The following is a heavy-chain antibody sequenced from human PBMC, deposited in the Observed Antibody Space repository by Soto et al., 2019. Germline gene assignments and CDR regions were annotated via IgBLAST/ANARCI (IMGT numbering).Heavy chain of an antibody. CDR3: ARDATRGTWYSWFDP. D-gene: IGHD6-13*01. V-gene: IGHV4-59*01. J-gene: IGHJ5*02. CDR1: AGSISTYY. CDR2: INYSGSA. Sequence: SETLSLTCTVSAGSISTYYWSWIRQPPGKGLEWIGYINYSGSANYNPSLKSRVTISVDTSKNQFSLKLSSVTAADTAVYYCARDATRGTWYSWFDPWGQGPPVAVSS.